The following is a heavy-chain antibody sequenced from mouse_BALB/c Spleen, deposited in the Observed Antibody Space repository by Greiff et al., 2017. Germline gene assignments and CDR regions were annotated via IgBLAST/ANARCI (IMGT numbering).Heavy chain of an antibody. D-gene: IGHD2-4*01. V-gene: IGHV1-7*01. CDR1: GYTFTSYW. CDR2: INPSTGYT. Sequence: QVQLQQSGAELAKPGASVKMSCKASGYTFTSYWMHWVKQRPGQGLEWIGYINPSTGYTEYNQKFKDKATLTADKSSSTAYMQLSSLTSEDSAVYYCARWPRSMITNAYWGQGTLVTVSA. CDR3: ARWPRSMITNAY. J-gene: IGHJ3*01.